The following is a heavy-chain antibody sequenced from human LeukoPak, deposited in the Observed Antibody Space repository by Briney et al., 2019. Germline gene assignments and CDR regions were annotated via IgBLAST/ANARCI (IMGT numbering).Heavy chain of an antibody. D-gene: IGHD3-22*01. CDR3: ATGKEGYYDSGGYYYFY. Sequence: ASVRVSREVSGYTLTELSIHWVPHAPGKGLEWVGGLDPEEGETIYAQKLQGRVTMTEDTSADTPYMGLSSVRSEDMAVYYCATGKEGYYDSGGYYYFYWGERTLVTVSS. CDR2: LDPEEGET. CDR1: GYTLTELS. V-gene: IGHV1-24*01. J-gene: IGHJ4*02.